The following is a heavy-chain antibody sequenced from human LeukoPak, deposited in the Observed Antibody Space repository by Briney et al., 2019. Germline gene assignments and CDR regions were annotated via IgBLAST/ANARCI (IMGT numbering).Heavy chain of an antibody. CDR3: ARGVTVVNFDL. V-gene: IGHV4-61*02. CDR1: GGSISSSSYY. CDR2: IYTSGSI. D-gene: IGHD4-23*01. J-gene: IGHJ4*02. Sequence: KSSQTLSLTCTVSGGSISSSSYYWSWIRQPAGKGLEWIGRIYTSGSINYNPSLKSRVTISVDTSKNQFSLKLSSVTAADTAVYYCARGVTVVNFDLWGQGTLVTVSS.